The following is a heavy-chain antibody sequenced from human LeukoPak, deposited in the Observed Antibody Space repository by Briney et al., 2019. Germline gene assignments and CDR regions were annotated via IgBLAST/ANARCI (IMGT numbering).Heavy chain of an antibody. J-gene: IGHJ4*02. CDR3: ARAMEGSHFDY. Sequence: QTLSLTCTFSGFSPSTSGMRVSWIRQPPGKALEWLARIDWDDDKFYSTSLKTRLSIAKDTSKNQAVLTLTNMDPVDTATYYCARAMEGSHFDYWGQGTLVTVSS. CDR2: IDWDDDK. D-gene: IGHD5-18*01. CDR1: GFSPSTSGMR. V-gene: IGHV2-70*04.